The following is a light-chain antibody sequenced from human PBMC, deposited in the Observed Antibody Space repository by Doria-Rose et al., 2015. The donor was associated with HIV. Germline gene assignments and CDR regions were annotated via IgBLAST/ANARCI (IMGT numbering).Light chain of an antibody. CDR2: ELS. Sequence: QSALTQPASVSGSPGQSITISCTGTSSDVGGYNYVSWYHHHSGKALKLMIYELSDRSSGVADRFSASKSGNTASLTISGLQADDEADYYCSTYTSSSTQLFGGGTRLTVL. J-gene: IGLJ3*02. CDR1: SSDVGGYNY. V-gene: IGLV2-14*01. CDR3: STYTSSSTQL.